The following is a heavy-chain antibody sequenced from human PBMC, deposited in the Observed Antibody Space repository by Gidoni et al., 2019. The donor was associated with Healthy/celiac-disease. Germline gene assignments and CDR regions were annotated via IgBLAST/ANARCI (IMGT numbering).Heavy chain of an antibody. CDR1: GFTFSSYG. CDR3: AKDLYVSPAAGTDY. V-gene: IGHV3-30*18. J-gene: IGHJ4*02. Sequence: QVQLVESGGGVVQPGRSLRLSCAASGFTFSSYGMHWVRQAPGKGLEWVAVISYDGSNKYYADSVKGRFTISRDNSKNTLYLQMNSLRAEDTAVYYCAKDLYVSPAAGTDYWGQGTLVTVSS. D-gene: IGHD6-13*01. CDR2: ISYDGSNK.